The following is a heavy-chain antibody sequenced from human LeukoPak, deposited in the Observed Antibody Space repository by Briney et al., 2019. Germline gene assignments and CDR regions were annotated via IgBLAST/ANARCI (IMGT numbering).Heavy chain of an antibody. J-gene: IGHJ6*03. Sequence: SETLSLTCIVSGDSVTTTNFYWGWLREAPGKGLEWIGSLYYGVNTYYQPSPKSPFTISVDTSLNQFSLILTSVTAADTGMYYCARLRVQQLASSYYMDVWGKGTTVTVSS. V-gene: IGHV4-39*01. CDR1: GDSVTTTNFY. CDR2: LYYGVNT. CDR3: ARLRVQQLASSYYMDV. D-gene: IGHD6-13*01.